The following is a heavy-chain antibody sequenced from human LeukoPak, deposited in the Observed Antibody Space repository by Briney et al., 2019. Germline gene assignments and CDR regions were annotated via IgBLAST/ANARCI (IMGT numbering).Heavy chain of an antibody. CDR3: ARHRGSITVVTPFSPYYFDY. J-gene: IGHJ4*02. CDR1: GFTFSSYA. Sequence: GSLRLSCAASGFTFSSYAMSWVRKPPGKGLEWIGSIYYSGSTYYNPSLKSRVTISVDTSKNQFSLKLSSVTAADTAVYYCARHRGSITVVTPFSPYYFDYWGQGTLVTVSS. V-gene: IGHV4-39*01. CDR2: IYYSGST. D-gene: IGHD4-23*01.